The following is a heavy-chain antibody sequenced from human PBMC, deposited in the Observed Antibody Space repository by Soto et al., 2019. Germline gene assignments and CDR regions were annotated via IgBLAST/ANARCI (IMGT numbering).Heavy chain of an antibody. V-gene: IGHV3-11*06. J-gene: IGHJ4*02. Sequence: GGSLRLSCAASGFTFGDYYMSWIRQAPGKGLEWVSYISSSSSYTNYADSVKGRFTISRDNAKNSLYLQMNSLRAEDTAVYYCARDLPSPSHGDYVDYWGQGTLVTVSS. CDR1: GFTFGDYY. D-gene: IGHD4-17*01. CDR2: ISSSSSYT. CDR3: ARDLPSPSHGDYVDY.